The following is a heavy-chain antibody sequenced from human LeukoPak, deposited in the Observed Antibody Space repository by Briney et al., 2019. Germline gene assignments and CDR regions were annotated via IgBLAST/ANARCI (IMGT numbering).Heavy chain of an antibody. D-gene: IGHD4-17*01. CDR3: ASATVTHPLDY. CDR2: ISSSSSYI. CDR1: GFTFSSYS. V-gene: IGHV3-21*01. J-gene: IGHJ4*02. Sequence: GGSLRLSCAASGFTFSSYSMNWVRQAPGKGLEWVSSISSSSSYIYYADSVEGRFTISRDNAKNSLYLQMNSLRAEDTAVYYCASATVTHPLDYWGQGTLVTVSS.